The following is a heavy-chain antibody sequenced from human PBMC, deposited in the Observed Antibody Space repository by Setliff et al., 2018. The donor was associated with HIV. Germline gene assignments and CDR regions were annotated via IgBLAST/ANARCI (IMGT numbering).Heavy chain of an antibody. D-gene: IGHD3-22*01. V-gene: IGHV3-48*04. CDR3: ARVYDTSGYSLSIPGY. J-gene: IGHJ4*02. CDR1: GFTFSSYW. Sequence: PGGSLRLSCAASGFTFSSYWMSWVRQAPGKGLEWLSYIRATNGNTQYADSVKGRFTISRDNAKNSMYLQMNSLRAEDTALYYCARVYDTSGYSLSIPGYWGQGTLVTVSS. CDR2: IRATNGNT.